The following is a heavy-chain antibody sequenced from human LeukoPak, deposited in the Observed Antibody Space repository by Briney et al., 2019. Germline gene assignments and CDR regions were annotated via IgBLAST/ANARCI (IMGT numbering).Heavy chain of an antibody. CDR2: ISGSGGST. J-gene: IGHJ4*02. V-gene: IGHV3-23*01. Sequence: GGSLRLSCAASGFTFSSYAMSWVRQAPGKGLEWVSAISGSGGSTYYADSVKGRFTISRDNSKNTLYLQMNSLRAEDTAVYYCAKVSGPVYQLLPEFDHWGQGTLVTVSS. CDR3: AKVSGPVYQLLPEFDH. CDR1: GFTFSSYA. D-gene: IGHD2-2*01.